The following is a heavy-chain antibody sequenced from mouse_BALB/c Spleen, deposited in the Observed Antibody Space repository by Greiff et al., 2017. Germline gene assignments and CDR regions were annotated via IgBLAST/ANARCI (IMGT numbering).Heavy chain of an antibody. J-gene: IGHJ4*01. CDR2: ISSGGSYT. CDR3: ARHGHYYGSSLYYYAMDY. V-gene: IGHV5-6*03. CDR1: GFAFSSYG. Sequence: DVMLVESGGGLVKPGGSLKLSCAASGFAFSSYGMSWVRQTPDKRLEWVATISSGGSYTYYPDSVKGRFTISRDNAKNTLYLQMSSLKSEDTAMYYCARHGHYYGSSLYYYAMDYWGQGTSVTVSS. D-gene: IGHD1-1*01.